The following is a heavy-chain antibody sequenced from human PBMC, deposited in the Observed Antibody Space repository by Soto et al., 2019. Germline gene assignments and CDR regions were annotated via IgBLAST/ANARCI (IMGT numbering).Heavy chain of an antibody. J-gene: IGHJ6*02. D-gene: IGHD3-10*01. CDR2: IIPIFDTP. Sequence: QVQLVQSGAEAGKPGSSVKVSCRASGGIFSSFTIIWVRQAPGQGLEWLGGIIPIFDTPTYAQNFQGRVTITADKSTNTVYMELSSLRSEDTAVYYCATHGATTMARGAMKHYYYVMDVWGQGTTVTVSS. V-gene: IGHV1-69*06. CDR1: GGIFSSFT. CDR3: ATHGATTMARGAMKHYYYVMDV.